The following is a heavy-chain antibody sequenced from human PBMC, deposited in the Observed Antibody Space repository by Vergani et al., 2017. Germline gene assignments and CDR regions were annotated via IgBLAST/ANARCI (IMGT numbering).Heavy chain of an antibody. D-gene: IGHD3-22*01. Sequence: QVQLQESGPGLVKPSQTLSLTCTVSGGSISSGSYYWSWIRQPAGKGLEWIGRIYTSGSTNYNPSLKSRVTISVDRSKNQFSLKLSSVTAADTAVYYCASNYDSSGYYYFDYWGQGTLVTVSS. CDR2: IYTSGST. V-gene: IGHV4-61*02. CDR3: ASNYDSSGYYYFDY. J-gene: IGHJ4*02. CDR1: GGSISSGSYY.